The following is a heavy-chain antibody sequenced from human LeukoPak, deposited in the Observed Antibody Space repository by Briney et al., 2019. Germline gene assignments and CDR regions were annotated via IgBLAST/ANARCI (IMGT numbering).Heavy chain of an antibody. V-gene: IGHV3-7*01. Sequence: PGGSLRLSCAASGFTFTTYWMSWVRQAPGKGLEWVANIKQDGSEKYYVDSVKGRFTISRDNAKNTLYLQMNSLRAEDTAVYYCARESYYYGSGSYSPGWNWFDPWGQGTLVTVSS. CDR3: ARESYYYGSGSYSPGWNWFDP. D-gene: IGHD3-10*01. CDR1: GFTFTTYW. CDR2: IKQDGSEK. J-gene: IGHJ5*02.